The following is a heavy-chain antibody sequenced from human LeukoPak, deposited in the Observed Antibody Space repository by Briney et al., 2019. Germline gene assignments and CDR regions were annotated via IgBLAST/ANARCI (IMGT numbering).Heavy chain of an antibody. J-gene: IGHJ4*02. CDR2: IRYDGSNK. Sequence: GGSLILSCAASGFTFSSCNMNWVRQAPGKGLEWVAFIRYDGSNKYYADSVKGRFTISRDNSKNTLYLQMNSLRAEDTAVYYCAKDWAAGVPAAIALDYWGRGTLVTVSS. CDR3: AKDWAAGVPAAIALDY. CDR1: GFTFSSCN. V-gene: IGHV3-30*02. D-gene: IGHD2-2*01.